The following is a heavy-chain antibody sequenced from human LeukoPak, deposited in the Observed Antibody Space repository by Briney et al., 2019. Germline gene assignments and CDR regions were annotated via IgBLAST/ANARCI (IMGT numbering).Heavy chain of an antibody. J-gene: IGHJ4*02. CDR2: INHSGST. V-gene: IGHV4-34*01. D-gene: IGHD3-22*01. Sequence: SETLPLTCAVYGGSFSGYYWSWIRQPPGKGLEWIGEINHSGSTNYNPSLKSRVTISVDTSKNQFSLKLSSVTAADTAVYYCARVRVTRYYYDSSGSKYYFDYWGQGTLVTVSS. CDR3: ARVRVTRYYYDSSGSKYYFDY. CDR1: GGSFSGYY.